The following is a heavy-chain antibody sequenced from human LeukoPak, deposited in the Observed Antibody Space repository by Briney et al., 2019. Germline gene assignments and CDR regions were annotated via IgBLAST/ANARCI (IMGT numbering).Heavy chain of an antibody. CDR2: ISYDGSNK. CDR3: AKGEQWLGPTFDY. CDR1: GFTFSSYG. Sequence: GRSLRLSCAASGFTFSSYGMHWVRQAPGKGLEWVAVISYDGSNKYYAASVKGRFTISRDNSKDTLYLQMNSLRAEDTAVYYCAKGEQWLGPTFDYWGQGTLVTVSS. D-gene: IGHD6-19*01. J-gene: IGHJ4*02. V-gene: IGHV3-30*18.